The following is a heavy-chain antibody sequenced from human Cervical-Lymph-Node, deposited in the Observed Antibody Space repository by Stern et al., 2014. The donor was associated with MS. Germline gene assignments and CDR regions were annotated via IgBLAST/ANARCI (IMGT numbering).Heavy chain of an antibody. D-gene: IGHD6-19*01. J-gene: IGHJ4*02. Sequence: MQLVQSGAEVRKPGSSVKVSCKASGGTFSSHSFSWVRQAPGQGLEWMGQIIPSFNTANYAQKFQGRVTMTADGSTSTVYMELSSLRSEDTAVYYCAREGTETAVAAFDLWGQGTLVTVSS. CDR2: IIPSFNTA. CDR1: GGTFSSHS. V-gene: IGHV1-69*01. CDR3: AREGTETAVAAFDL.